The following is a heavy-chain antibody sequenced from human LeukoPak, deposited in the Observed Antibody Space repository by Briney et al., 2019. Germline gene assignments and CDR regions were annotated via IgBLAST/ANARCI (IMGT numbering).Heavy chain of an antibody. J-gene: IGHJ1*01. CDR1: GFTVRNAW. Sequence: GGSLRLSCAAPGFTVRNAWMSWVLQAPGKGLERLGRIKSKTDVGVTDSDVPVIGRFTVSRDDSKNTLYLQMNSLRTEDTFFFQAADGIRYFDWLLLQYFQHWGQGTLVTVSS. CDR2: IKSKTDVGVT. CDR3: ADGIRYFDWLLLQYFQH. V-gene: IGHV3-15*01. D-gene: IGHD3-9*01.